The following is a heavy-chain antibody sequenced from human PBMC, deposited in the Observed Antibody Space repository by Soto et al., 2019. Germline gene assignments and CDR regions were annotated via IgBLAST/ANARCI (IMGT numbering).Heavy chain of an antibody. CDR2: IIPIFGTA. CDR1: GGTFSSYA. D-gene: IGHD7-27*01. Sequence: GASVKVSCKASGGTFSSYAISWVRQAPGQGLEWMGGIIPIFGTANYAQKFQGRVTITADESTSTAYMELSSLGSEDTAVYYCARSLNWGSRWGFDYWGQGTLVTVSS. J-gene: IGHJ4*02. V-gene: IGHV1-69*13. CDR3: ARSLNWGSRWGFDY.